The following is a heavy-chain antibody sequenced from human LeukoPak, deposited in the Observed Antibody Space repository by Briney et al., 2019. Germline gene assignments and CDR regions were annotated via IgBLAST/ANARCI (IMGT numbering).Heavy chain of an antibody. J-gene: IGHJ4*02. Sequence: GQGVGXGXGIIPIFAPATSAQKFQGRVTLTADESTSTPYMELSSLRSEDTAVYYCARDKLRGSHIYTFDYWGQGTLVTVSS. V-gene: IGHV1-69*01. CDR2: IIPIFAPA. D-gene: IGHD3-16*01. CDR3: ARDKLRGSHIYTFDY.